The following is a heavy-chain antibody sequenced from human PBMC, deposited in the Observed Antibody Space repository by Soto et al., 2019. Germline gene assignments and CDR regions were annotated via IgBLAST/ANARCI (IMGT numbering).Heavy chain of an antibody. CDR1: GGSISSYY. D-gene: IGHD3-3*01. Sequence: PSETLSLTCTVSGGSISSYYWSWIRQPPGKGLEWIGYIYYSGSNNYNPSLKSRVTISVDTSKNQFSLKLSSVTAADTAVYYCARHRDGRYDFWSGYAEFYFDYWGQGTLVTVSS. CDR3: ARHRDGRYDFWSGYAEFYFDY. V-gene: IGHV4-59*08. CDR2: IYYSGSN. J-gene: IGHJ4*02.